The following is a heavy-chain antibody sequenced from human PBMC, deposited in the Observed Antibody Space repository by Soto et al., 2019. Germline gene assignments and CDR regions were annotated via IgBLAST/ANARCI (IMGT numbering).Heavy chain of an antibody. Sequence: QLQLQESGPGLVKPSETLSLTCTVSGGSISSSSYYWGWIRQPPGKGLEWIGSIYYSGSTYYNPSLKSRVTISVDTSKNQFSLKLSSVAAADTAVYYCARHFPTRDILTGYYNGAFDIWGQGTMVTVSS. J-gene: IGHJ3*02. CDR2: IYYSGST. CDR3: ARHFPTRDILTGYYNGAFDI. V-gene: IGHV4-39*01. CDR1: GGSISSSSYY. D-gene: IGHD3-9*01.